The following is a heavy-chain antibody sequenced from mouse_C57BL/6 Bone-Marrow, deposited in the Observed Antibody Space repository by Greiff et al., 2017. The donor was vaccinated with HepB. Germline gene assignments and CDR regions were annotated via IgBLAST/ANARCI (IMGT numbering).Heavy chain of an antibody. J-gene: IGHJ3*01. CDR1: GFTFSSYG. CDR3: SRQKAY. V-gene: IGHV5-6*01. Sequence: EVKVVESGGELVKPGGSLKLSCAASGFTFSSYGMSWVRQTPDKRLEWVATIGSGGSYTYYPDSVKGRFTISRDNAKNTLYLQMSSLKSEDTAMYYCSRQKAYWGQGTLVTVSA. CDR2: IGSGGSYT.